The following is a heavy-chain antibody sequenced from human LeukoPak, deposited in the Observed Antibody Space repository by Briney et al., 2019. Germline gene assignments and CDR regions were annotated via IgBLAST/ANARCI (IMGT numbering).Heavy chain of an antibody. CDR3: ARHSHYDLWSGYLDY. J-gene: IGHJ4*02. D-gene: IGHD3-3*01. V-gene: IGHV5-10-1*01. CDR2: IDPSDSYT. Sequence: PGESLKISCKGSGYTFTSYWISWVRQMPGKGLEWMGKIDPSDSYTSYSPSFQGHVTISADKSISAAFLQWSSLKASDTAMYYCARHSHYDLWSGYLDYWGQGTLVTVSS. CDR1: GYTFTSYW.